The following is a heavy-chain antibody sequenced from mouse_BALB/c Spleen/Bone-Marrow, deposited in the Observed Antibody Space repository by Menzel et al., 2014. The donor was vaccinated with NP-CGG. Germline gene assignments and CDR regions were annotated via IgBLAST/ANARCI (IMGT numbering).Heavy chain of an antibody. D-gene: IGHD2-12*01. J-gene: IGHJ4*01. CDR1: GYTFTSYY. CDR2: INPSNGGT. Sequence: GAELVKPGASVKLSCKASGYTFTSYYIYWVKQRPGQGLEWIGEINPSNGGTNFNEKFKSKATLTVDKSSSTAYMQLSSLTSEDSAVYYCTRSRRAMDYWGQGTSVTVSS. V-gene: IGHV1S81*02. CDR3: TRSRRAMDY.